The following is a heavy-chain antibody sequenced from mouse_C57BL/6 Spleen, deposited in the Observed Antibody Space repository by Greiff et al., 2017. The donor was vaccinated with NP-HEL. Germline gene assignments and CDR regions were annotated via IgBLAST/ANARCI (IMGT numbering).Heavy chain of an antibody. V-gene: IGHV1-69*01. CDR3: ARGDPYGSSVDD. CDR2: IDPSDSYT. D-gene: IGHD1-1*01. Sequence: QVQLQQPGAELVMPGASVKLSCKASGYTFTSYWMHWVKQRPGQGLEWIGEIDPSDSYTNYNQKFKGKSTLTVDKSSSTAYMQLSSLTSEDSAVYYCARGDPYGSSVDDWGQGTTLTVSS. CDR1: GYTFTSYW. J-gene: IGHJ2*01.